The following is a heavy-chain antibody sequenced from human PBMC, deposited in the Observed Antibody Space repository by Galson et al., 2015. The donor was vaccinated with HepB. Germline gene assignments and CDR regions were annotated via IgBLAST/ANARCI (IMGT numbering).Heavy chain of an antibody. CDR2: ISSSSSYI. CDR1: GFTFSSYS. Sequence: SLRLSCAASGFTFSSYSMNWVRQAPGKGLEWVSSISSSSSYIYHADSVKGRFTISRDNAKNSLYLQMNSLRAEDTAVYYCARGAEVVVAATPDQDYWGQGTLVTVSS. D-gene: IGHD2-15*01. CDR3: ARGAEVVVAATPDQDY. V-gene: IGHV3-21*01. J-gene: IGHJ4*02.